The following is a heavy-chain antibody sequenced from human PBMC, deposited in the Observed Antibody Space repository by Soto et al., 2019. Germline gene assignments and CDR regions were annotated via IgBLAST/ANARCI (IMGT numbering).Heavy chain of an antibody. CDR1: GFKLYMND. CDR2: IDGSGGHT. Sequence: PGGSMRLACAACGFKLYMNDMAGVRQAPGKVLEWVSSIDGSGGHTYHADSVKGRFTMSRDNSKNTLYLQMNSLRVEDTAVYYCAKHSPLLGVWGQGATVTVSS. CDR3: AKHSPLLGV. J-gene: IGHJ6*02. D-gene: IGHD2-15*01. V-gene: IGHV3-23*01.